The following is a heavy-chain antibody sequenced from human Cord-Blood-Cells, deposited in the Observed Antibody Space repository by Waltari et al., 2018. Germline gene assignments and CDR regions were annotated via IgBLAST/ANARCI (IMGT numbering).Heavy chain of an antibody. CDR1: GYTFTGYY. D-gene: IGHD7-27*01. J-gene: IGHJ3*02. V-gene: IGHV1-2*02. CDR2: INPNSGGT. CDR3: ARDRDLGIAEAFDI. Sequence: QVQLVQSGAEVKKPGASVKVSCKASGYTFTGYYMHWVRQAPGQGLEWMGWINPNSGGTNDAQKFQGRVTMTRDTSISTAYMELSRLRSDDTAVYYCARDRDLGIAEAFDIWGQGTMVTVSS.